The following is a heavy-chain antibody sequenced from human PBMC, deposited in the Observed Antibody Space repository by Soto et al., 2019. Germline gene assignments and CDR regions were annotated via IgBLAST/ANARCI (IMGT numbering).Heavy chain of an antibody. J-gene: IGHJ4*02. CDR3: AKLPMATKEFDY. D-gene: IGHD5-12*01. CDR2: ISYDGSNK. CDR1: VFTFISYG. Sequence: GGSLRLSCASSVFTFISYGMHWVRQAPGKGLEWVAVISYDGSNKYYADSVKGRFTISRDNSKNTLYLQMNSLRAEDTAVYYCAKLPMATKEFDYWGQGTLVTVSS. V-gene: IGHV3-30*18.